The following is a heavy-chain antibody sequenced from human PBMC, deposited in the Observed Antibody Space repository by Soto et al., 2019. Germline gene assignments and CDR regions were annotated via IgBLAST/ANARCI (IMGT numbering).Heavy chain of an antibody. CDR1: GGSIGSGGCS. Sequence: SETLSLTCAVSGGSIGSGGCSWSWIRQPPGKGLEWIGYIHQSGGAYYNPSLKSRVTISMDKSKNQFSLKLSSVTAADTAVYYCARSPPSRDSSGYYFIFYFDYWGRGTLVTVSS. D-gene: IGHD3-22*01. J-gene: IGHJ4*02. CDR3: ARSPPSRDSSGYYFIFYFDY. CDR2: IHQSGGA. V-gene: IGHV4-30-2*01.